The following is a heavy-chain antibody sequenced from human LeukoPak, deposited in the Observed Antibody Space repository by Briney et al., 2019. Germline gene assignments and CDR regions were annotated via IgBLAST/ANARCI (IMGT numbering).Heavy chain of an antibody. D-gene: IGHD3-10*01. CDR1: GGSMSSYY. Sequence: PSETLSLTCTVSGGSMSSYYWGWIRQPPGKGLEWIGSIYYSGSTYYNPSLKSRVTISVDTSKNQFSLKLSSVTAADTAVYYCARRADITMVRGVPFFDYWGQGTLVTVSS. CDR2: IYYSGST. J-gene: IGHJ4*02. V-gene: IGHV4-39*01. CDR3: ARRADITMVRGVPFFDY.